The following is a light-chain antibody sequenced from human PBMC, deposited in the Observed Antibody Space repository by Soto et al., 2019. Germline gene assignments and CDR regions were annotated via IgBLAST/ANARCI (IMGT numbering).Light chain of an antibody. CDR3: GTWDNSLSVVV. J-gene: IGLJ2*01. V-gene: IGLV1-51*02. CDR2: ENN. Sequence: QSVLTQPHSVSAAPGQKVTIACSGSSSNIGNNYVSWYQHLPGTAPKLLMYENNKRPSGIPDRFSGSKSGTSATLGITGLQTGDEVDYYCGTWDNSLSVVVFGGGTKLTVL. CDR1: SSNIGNNY.